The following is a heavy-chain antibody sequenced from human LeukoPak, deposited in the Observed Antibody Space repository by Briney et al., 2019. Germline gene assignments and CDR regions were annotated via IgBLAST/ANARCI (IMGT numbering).Heavy chain of an antibody. CDR2: ISGSGGST. Sequence: GGSLRLSCAASGFTFSSYAMSWVRQAPGKGLEWVSAISGSGGSTYYADSVKGRFTISRDNSKNTLYLQMNSLRAEDTAVYYCTRHSDPYCSRANCYVDNFYGLDVWGQGTWVTVSS. D-gene: IGHD2-2*01. CDR1: GFTFSSYA. J-gene: IGHJ6*02. CDR3: TRHSDPYCSRANCYVDNFYGLDV. V-gene: IGHV3-23*01.